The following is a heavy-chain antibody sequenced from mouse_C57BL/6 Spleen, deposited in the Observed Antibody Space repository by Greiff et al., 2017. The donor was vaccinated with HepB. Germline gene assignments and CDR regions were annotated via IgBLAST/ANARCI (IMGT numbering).Heavy chain of an antibody. V-gene: IGHV1-61*01. CDR2: IYPSDSET. J-gene: IGHJ2*01. D-gene: IGHD2-2*01. Sequence: QVQLQQSGAELVRPGSSVKLSCKASGYTFTSYWMDWVKQRPGQGLEWIGNIYPSDSETHYNQKFKDKATVTVDKSSSTAYMQLSSLTSEDSAVYYCAREIGYVFDYWGQGTTLTVAS. CDR1: GYTFTSYW. CDR3: AREIGYVFDY.